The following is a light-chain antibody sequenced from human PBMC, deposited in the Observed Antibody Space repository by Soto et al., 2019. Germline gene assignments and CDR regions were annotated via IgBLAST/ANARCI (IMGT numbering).Light chain of an antibody. CDR1: QSVSRSY. Sequence: EIVLTQSPCTLSLSTGDRATLSCRASQSVSRSYLGWYQQKPGQAPRLLIYGASSRATDIPDRFSGSGSGTDFTLTISRLEPEDFAVYHCQQYDTSPWTFGQRTKVDIK. CDR3: QQYDTSPWT. J-gene: IGKJ1*01. V-gene: IGKV3-20*01. CDR2: GAS.